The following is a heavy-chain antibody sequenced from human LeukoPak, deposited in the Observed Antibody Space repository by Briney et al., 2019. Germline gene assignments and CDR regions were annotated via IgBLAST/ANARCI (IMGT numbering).Heavy chain of an antibody. CDR2: IIPNFCTA. CDR1: GGHFNSYA. D-gene: IGHD3-22*01. Sequence: ASVKVPCKASGGHFNSYAIRWVRQAPGPGPEWMGGIIPNFCTANYAQKFQGRVTITADESTSTAYMELSSLRSEDTAVYYCARVGDYYDSSGYYQDDAFDIWGQGTMVTVSS. V-gene: IGHV1-69*13. J-gene: IGHJ3*02. CDR3: ARVGDYYDSSGYYQDDAFDI.